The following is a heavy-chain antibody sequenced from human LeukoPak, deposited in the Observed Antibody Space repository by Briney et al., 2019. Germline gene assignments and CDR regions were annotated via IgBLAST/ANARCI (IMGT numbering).Heavy chain of an antibody. CDR3: ARSRYYDFWSGSFDY. CDR1: GGSFSGYY. J-gene: IGHJ4*02. V-gene: IGHV4-34*01. Sequence: SETLSLTCAVYGGSFSGYYWSWLRQPPGKGLEWIGEINHSGSTNYNPSLKSRVTISVDTSKNQFSLKLSSVTAADTAVYYCARSRYYDFWSGSFDYWGQGTLVTVSS. CDR2: INHSGST. D-gene: IGHD3-3*01.